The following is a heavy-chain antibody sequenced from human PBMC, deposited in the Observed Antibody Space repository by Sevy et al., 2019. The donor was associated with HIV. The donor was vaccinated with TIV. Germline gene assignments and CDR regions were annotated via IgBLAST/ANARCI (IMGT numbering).Heavy chain of an antibody. D-gene: IGHD2-21*01. CDR2: ISGRGGST. V-gene: IGHV3-23*01. J-gene: IGHJ4*02. Sequence: GGSLRLSCAASGFTFSRYAMRWVRQAPGKGLEWVSGISGRGGSTYYADSVEGRFIISRDKSKNTLYLQMNSLTAEDTAVYYGAKDPSIVVENPYYFDYWGQGTLVTVSS. CDR1: GFTFSRYA. CDR3: AKDPSIVVENPYYFDY.